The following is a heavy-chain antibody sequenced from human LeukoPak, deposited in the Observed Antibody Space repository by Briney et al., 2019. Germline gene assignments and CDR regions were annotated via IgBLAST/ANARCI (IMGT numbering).Heavy chain of an antibody. CDR3: GRPTKYWLVRGNGVDV. Sequence: GGSLRLSCAASGFSFSSYAMTWVRQAPGKGLEWVSSIDAGGGYTYHSDSVKGRFTISRNNSMNTLYLQMHSLRPDDPAVYYCGRPTKYWLVRGNGVDVWGQGTTVTVSS. CDR2: IDAGGGYT. D-gene: IGHD6-19*01. V-gene: IGHV3-23*01. CDR1: GFSFSSYA. J-gene: IGHJ6*02.